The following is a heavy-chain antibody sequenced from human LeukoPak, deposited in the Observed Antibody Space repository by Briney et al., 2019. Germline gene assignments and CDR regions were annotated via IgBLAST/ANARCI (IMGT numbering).Heavy chain of an antibody. D-gene: IGHD6-19*01. Sequence: GGSLRLSCAASGFTFTSYWMTWVRQAPGKGLEWVANIKQDGSEKYYVDSVKGRFTISRDNAKNSLYLQMNSLRAEDTAVYYCARDKSSGWYFDYWGQGTLVTVSS. CDR1: GFTFTSYW. CDR3: ARDKSSGWYFDY. V-gene: IGHV3-7*03. J-gene: IGHJ4*02. CDR2: IKQDGSEK.